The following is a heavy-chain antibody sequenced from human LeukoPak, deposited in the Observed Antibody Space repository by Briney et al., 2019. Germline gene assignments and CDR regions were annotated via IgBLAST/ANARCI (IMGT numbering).Heavy chain of an antibody. V-gene: IGHV1-24*01. Sequence: ASVKVSCKVSGYTLTSLSIHWVRQAPGQGLEWMGWINPENGKTNYAQKFQGRVTMTTDTSTDTAYMELSSLRSEDTAVYYCGTRIAKRVAFDIWGQGTMVTVSS. CDR1: GYTLTSLS. J-gene: IGHJ3*02. CDR2: INPENGKT. CDR3: GTRIAKRVAFDI. D-gene: IGHD2-15*01.